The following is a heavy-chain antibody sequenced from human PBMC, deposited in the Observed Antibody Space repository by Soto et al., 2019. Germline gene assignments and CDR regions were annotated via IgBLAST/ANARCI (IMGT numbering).Heavy chain of an antibody. CDR3: AGGLSPTDYYYYMDV. V-gene: IGHV1-3*01. CDR1: GYTFTSYD. D-gene: IGHD3-16*01. Sequence: ASVKVSCKASGYTFTSYDINWVRQAPGQRLEWMGWINAGNGNTKYSQKFQGRVTITRDTSASTAYMELSSLRSEDTAVYYCAGGLSPTDYYYYMDVWGKGTTVTVS. J-gene: IGHJ6*03. CDR2: INAGNGNT.